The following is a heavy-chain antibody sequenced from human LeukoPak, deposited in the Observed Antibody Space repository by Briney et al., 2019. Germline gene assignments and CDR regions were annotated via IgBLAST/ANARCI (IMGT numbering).Heavy chain of an antibody. CDR1: GFPFSAYS. J-gene: IGHJ4*02. CDR3: ATETIGRHYDY. CDR2: IGPTGTDR. D-gene: IGHD1-14*01. V-gene: IGHV3-21*01. Sequence: GGSLRLSCAASGFPFSAYSMNWVRQAPGKGLEWVSSIGPTGTDRYYADSVRGRFTISRDNAKNSMYLQMDSLRDEDTAVYYCATETIGRHYDYWGQGTLLTVSS.